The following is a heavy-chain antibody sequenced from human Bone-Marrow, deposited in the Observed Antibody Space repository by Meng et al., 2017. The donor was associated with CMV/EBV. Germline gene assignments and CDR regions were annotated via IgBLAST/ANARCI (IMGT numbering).Heavy chain of an antibody. Sequence: SETLSLTCTVSGGSISSSSYYWGWIRQPPGKGLEWIGSIYYSGSTYYNPSLKSRVTISVDTSKNQFSLKLSSVTAADTAVYYCARGTWELPSSNWFDPWGQGTLVTVSS. D-gene: IGHD1-26*01. V-gene: IGHV4-39*07. CDR3: ARGTWELPSSNWFDP. CDR1: GGSISSSSYY. J-gene: IGHJ5*02. CDR2: IYYSGST.